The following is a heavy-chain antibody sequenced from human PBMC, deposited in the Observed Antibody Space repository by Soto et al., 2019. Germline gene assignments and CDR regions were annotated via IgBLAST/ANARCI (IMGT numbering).Heavy chain of an antibody. CDR1: GFTFSGSA. J-gene: IGHJ6*02. D-gene: IGHD3-3*01. Sequence: EVQLVESGGGLVQPGGSLKLSCAASGFTFSGSAMHWVRQASGHGLEWVGRIRSKANSYATAYAASVKGRFTISRDDSTNTAYLQMNSLKTEDTAVYYCTRYYDFGGGYSYGMDVWGQGTTVTVS. CDR3: TRYYDFGGGYSYGMDV. CDR2: IRSKANSYAT. V-gene: IGHV3-73*02.